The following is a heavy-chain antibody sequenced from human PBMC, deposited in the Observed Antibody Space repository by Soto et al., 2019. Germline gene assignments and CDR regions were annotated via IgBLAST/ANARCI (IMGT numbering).Heavy chain of an antibody. CDR2: ISGSGGST. D-gene: IGHD3-3*01. V-gene: IGHV3-23*01. Sequence: GGSLRLSCAASGFTFSSYAMSWVRQAPGKGLEWVSAISGSGGSTYYADSVKGRFTISRDNSKNTLYLQMNSLRAEDTAVYYCAKDQEVLRFLEWLLAYFDYWGQGTLVTVSS. J-gene: IGHJ4*02. CDR3: AKDQEVLRFLEWLLAYFDY. CDR1: GFTFSSYA.